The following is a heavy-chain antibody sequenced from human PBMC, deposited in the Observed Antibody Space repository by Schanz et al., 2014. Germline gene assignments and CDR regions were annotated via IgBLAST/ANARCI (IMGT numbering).Heavy chain of an antibody. D-gene: IGHD3-10*01. CDR1: GFTFSIYA. CDR3: TADLWFGAVWGVW. V-gene: IGHV3-15*01. CDR2: IKSKTDGGTR. J-gene: IGHJ4*02. Sequence: EVQLVESGGGLVQPGGSLRLSCSASGFTFSIYAMHWVRQAPGKGLQWVARIKSKTDGGTRDYAAPVKGRFTISTDDSKNTGYLQMNSLQTEDTAVYYCTADLWFGAVWGVWWGQGTLVTVSS.